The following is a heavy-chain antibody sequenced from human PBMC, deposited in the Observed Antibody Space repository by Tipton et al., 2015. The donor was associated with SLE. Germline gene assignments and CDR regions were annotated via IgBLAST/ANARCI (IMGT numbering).Heavy chain of an antibody. Sequence: TLSLTCTVSGGSISSTSYYWGWIRQPPGKGLEWIGSMYHSGSTYYNPSLKSRVTISVDTSKNQFSLKLSSVTAADTAVYYCARESPGTHAFDIWGQGTMVTVSS. CDR2: MYHSGST. CDR1: GGSISSTSYY. D-gene: IGHD1-7*01. CDR3: ARESPGTHAFDI. V-gene: IGHV4-39*07. J-gene: IGHJ3*02.